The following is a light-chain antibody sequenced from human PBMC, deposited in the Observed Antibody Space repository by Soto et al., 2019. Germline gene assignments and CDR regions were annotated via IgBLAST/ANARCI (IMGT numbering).Light chain of an antibody. CDR2: GNI. Sequence: QSALTQPPSVSGAPGQRVTISCTGSRSNLGAGYDVHWYQQLPGTAPKIIIYGNINRPSGVPHRFSGSKSGTSASLAITGLQGEGGGDYFWQAFENGLACWVFGGGTKVTVL. CDR1: RSNLGAGYD. CDR3: QAFENGLACWV. J-gene: IGLJ3*02. V-gene: IGLV1-40*01.